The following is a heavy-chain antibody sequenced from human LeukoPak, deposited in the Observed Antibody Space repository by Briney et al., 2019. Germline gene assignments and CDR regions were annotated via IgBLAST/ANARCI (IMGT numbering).Heavy chain of an antibody. D-gene: IGHD6-6*01. Sequence: GESLKISCKGSGCSFTSYWIGWVRQMPGKGLEWMGIIYPGDSDTRYSPSFQGQVTISADKSISTAYPQWSSLKASDTAIYYCARHRQLGSYYYGMDVWGQGTTVTVSS. J-gene: IGHJ6*02. CDR3: ARHRQLGSYYYGMDV. CDR1: GCSFTSYW. V-gene: IGHV5-51*01. CDR2: IYPGDSDT.